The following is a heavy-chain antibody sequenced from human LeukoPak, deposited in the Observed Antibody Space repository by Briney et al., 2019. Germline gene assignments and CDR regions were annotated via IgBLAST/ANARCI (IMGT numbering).Heavy chain of an antibody. V-gene: IGHV3-66*01. Sequence: PGGSLRLSCATSGFTVSSNYMSWVRQAPGKGLEWVSIIYSGGATYYADSVKGRFTISRDNSKNTLYLQMNSLRAEDTAVYYCARDGAVAHFDYWGQGTLVTVSS. CDR3: ARDGAVAHFDY. CDR2: IYSGGAT. CDR1: GFTVSSNY. D-gene: IGHD6-19*01. J-gene: IGHJ4*02.